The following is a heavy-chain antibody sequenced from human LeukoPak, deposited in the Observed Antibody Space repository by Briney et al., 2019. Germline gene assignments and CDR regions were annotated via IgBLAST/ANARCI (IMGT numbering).Heavy chain of an antibody. CDR3: AREMVDYGDYYFDY. CDR2: IYSGGST. J-gene: IGHJ4*02. D-gene: IGHD4-17*01. V-gene: IGHV3-53*01. Sequence: GVSLRLSCAASGFTVSSNYMSWVRQAPGKGLEWVSVIYSGGSTYYADSVKGRFTISRDNSKNTLYLQMNSLRAEDTAVYYCAREMVDYGDYYFDYWGQGTLVTVSS. CDR1: GFTVSSNY.